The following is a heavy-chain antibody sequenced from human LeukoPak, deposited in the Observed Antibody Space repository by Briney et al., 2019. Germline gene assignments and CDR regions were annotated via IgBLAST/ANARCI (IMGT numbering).Heavy chain of an antibody. CDR2: IHPPSGGT. CDR3: VRDPGWLQVDY. CDR1: GYTFTDYY. Sequence: ASVKVSCKASGYTFTDYYIHWVRRAPGQGLEWMGWIHPPSGGTNYAEKLQGRVTMTRDTSISTAYMELTRLTSDDAGVYYCVRDPGWLQVDYWGQGTLLTVSS. V-gene: IGHV1-2*02. D-gene: IGHD5-24*01. J-gene: IGHJ4*02.